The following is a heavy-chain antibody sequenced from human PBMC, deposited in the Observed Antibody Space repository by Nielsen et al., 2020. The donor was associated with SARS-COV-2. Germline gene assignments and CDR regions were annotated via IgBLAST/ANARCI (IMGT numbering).Heavy chain of an antibody. CDR3: ARGKTQPHYYGSGSYYYYYYGMDV. D-gene: IGHD3-10*01. Sequence: WIRQPPGKGLEWIGHIYYSGSTNYNPSLKSRVTISVDTSKNQFSLKLSSVTAADTAVYYCARGKTQPHYYGSGSYYYYYYGMDVWGQGTTVTVSS. J-gene: IGHJ6*02. CDR2: IYYSGST. V-gene: IGHV4-59*01.